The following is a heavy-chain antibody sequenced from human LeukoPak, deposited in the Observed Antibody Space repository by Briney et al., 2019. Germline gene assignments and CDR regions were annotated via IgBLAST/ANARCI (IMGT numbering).Heavy chain of an antibody. Sequence: GGSLRLSCAASGFTFRNYNIDWVRQAPGQGLEWVSCIRIITSAIYFADSVKGRFTISRDNAKKSLYLQMNSLRAEDTAVYYCARGIAASGRYYYYYYMDVWGKGTTVTVSS. V-gene: IGHV3-48*04. CDR1: GFTFRNYN. D-gene: IGHD6-13*01. CDR3: ARGIAASGRYYYYYYMDV. J-gene: IGHJ6*03. CDR2: IRIITSAI.